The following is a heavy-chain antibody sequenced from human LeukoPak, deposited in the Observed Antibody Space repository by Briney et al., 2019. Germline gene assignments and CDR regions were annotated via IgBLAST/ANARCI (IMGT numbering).Heavy chain of an antibody. CDR3: AEAGMVVADYYYYYYMDV. CDR1: GFTFSSYG. Sequence: PGGTLRLSCAASGFTFSSYGMSWVRQAPGKGLEWVSAISGSGGSTYYADSVKGRFTISRDNSKNTLYLQMNSLRAEDTAVYYCAEAGMVVADYYYYYYMDVWGKGTTVTVSS. J-gene: IGHJ6*03. CDR2: ISGSGGST. V-gene: IGHV3-23*01. D-gene: IGHD2-2*01.